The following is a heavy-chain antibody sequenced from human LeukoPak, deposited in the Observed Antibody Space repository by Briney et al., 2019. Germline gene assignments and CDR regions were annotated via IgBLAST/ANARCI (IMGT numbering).Heavy chain of an antibody. CDR2: ISSSSSYI. CDR3: ARARYCSSTSCFDAFDI. V-gene: IGHV3-21*01. J-gene: IGHJ3*02. D-gene: IGHD2-2*01. CDR1: GFTFSSYS. Sequence: GGSLRLSCAASGFTFSSYSMNWVRQAPGKGLEWVSSISSSSSYIYYADSMKGRFTISRDNAKNSLYLQMNSLRAEDTAVYYCARARYCSSTSCFDAFDIWGQGTMVTVSS.